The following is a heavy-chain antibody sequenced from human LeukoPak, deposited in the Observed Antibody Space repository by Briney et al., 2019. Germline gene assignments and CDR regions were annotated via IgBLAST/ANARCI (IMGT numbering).Heavy chain of an antibody. Sequence: GGSLRLSCAASGFTFSSYWMSWVRQAPGKGLEWVANIKQDGSEKYYVDSVKGRFTISRDSAKNSLYLQMNSLGAEDTAVYYCARDVSATGEAFDYWGQGTLVTVSS. CDR3: ARDVSATGEAFDY. J-gene: IGHJ4*02. D-gene: IGHD3-10*01. CDR2: IKQDGSEK. CDR1: GFTFSSYW. V-gene: IGHV3-7*01.